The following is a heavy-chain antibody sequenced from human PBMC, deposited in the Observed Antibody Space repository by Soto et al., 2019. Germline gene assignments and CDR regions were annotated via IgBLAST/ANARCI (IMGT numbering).Heavy chain of an antibody. Sequence: SETLSLTCAVYGGSFSGYYWSWIRQPPGKGLEWIGEINHSGSTNYNPSLKSRVTISVDTSKNQFSLKLSSVTAADTAVYYCAGGERMYHSSGYMHXWGQGTLVTVSS. D-gene: IGHD3-22*01. CDR1: GGSFSGYY. V-gene: IGHV4-34*01. CDR3: AGGERMYHSSGYMHX. J-gene: IGHJ4*02. CDR2: INHSGST.